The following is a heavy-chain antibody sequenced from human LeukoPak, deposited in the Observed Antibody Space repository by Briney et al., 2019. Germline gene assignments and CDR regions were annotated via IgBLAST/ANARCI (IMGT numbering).Heavy chain of an antibody. Sequence: GGSLRLSCAASGFTFSSYWMSWVRQAPGKGLEWVANIKQDGSEKYYVDFVKGRFTISRDNAKNSLYLQMNSLRAEDTAVYYCARGKYSSGWCFDYWGQGTLVTVSS. V-gene: IGHV3-7*04. CDR2: IKQDGSEK. CDR3: ARGKYSSGWCFDY. CDR1: GFTFSSYW. J-gene: IGHJ4*02. D-gene: IGHD6-19*01.